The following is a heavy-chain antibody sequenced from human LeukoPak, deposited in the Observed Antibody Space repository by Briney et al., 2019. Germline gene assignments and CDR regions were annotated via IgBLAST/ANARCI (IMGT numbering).Heavy chain of an antibody. J-gene: IGHJ3*02. Sequence: ASVKVSFKASGYTFTGYYMHWVRQAPGQGLEWMGWINPNSGGTNYAQKVQGRGTMTRDTSISTAYMELSRLRSDDTAVYYCARDLSRYYDILNNAFDIWGQGTMVTVSS. CDR2: INPNSGGT. CDR1: GYTFTGYY. D-gene: IGHD3-9*01. CDR3: ARDLSRYYDILNNAFDI. V-gene: IGHV1-2*02.